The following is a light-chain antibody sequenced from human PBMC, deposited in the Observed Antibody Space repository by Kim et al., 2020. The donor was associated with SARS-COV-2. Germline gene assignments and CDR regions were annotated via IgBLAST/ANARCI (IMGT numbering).Light chain of an antibody. Sequence: VAPGQTASITCSGDKLGDKYVCWYQQKPGQSPVLVIYEETKRPSGIPERFSGSNSGNTATLTIGGTQAMDEADYYCQAWDSSTVVFGGGTQLTVL. CDR3: QAWDSSTVV. V-gene: IGLV3-1*01. J-gene: IGLJ2*01. CDR2: EET. CDR1: KLGDKY.